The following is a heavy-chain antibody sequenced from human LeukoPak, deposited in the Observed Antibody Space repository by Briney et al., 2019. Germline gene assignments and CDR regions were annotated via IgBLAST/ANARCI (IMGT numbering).Heavy chain of an antibody. D-gene: IGHD1-14*01. V-gene: IGHV1-18*04. Sequence: ASVKVSCKASGYTFTNYGISWVRQAPGQGLEWMSWISANHGETRYAQNFQGRVTMTTDTSTTTAYMELRSLRSDDTAVYYCARVPPSAHQVFSSDYWGQGTQVTVSS. CDR1: GYTFTNYG. J-gene: IGHJ4*02. CDR3: ARVPPSAHQVFSSDY. CDR2: ISANHGET.